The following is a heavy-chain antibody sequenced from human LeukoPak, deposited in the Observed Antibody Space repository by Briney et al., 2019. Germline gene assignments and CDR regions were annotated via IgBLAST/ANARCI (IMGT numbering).Heavy chain of an antibody. J-gene: IGHJ4*02. CDR3: ARGDGDLDY. Sequence: GGSLRLSCATSGFTFSDSGFHWVRQAPGKGLEWVSIIYSGGSTYYADSVKGRFTISRDSSKNTLYLQMNSLRAEDTAVYYCARGDGDLDYWGQGTLVTVSS. CDR2: IYSGGST. D-gene: IGHD4-17*01. V-gene: IGHV3-53*01. CDR1: GFTFSDSG.